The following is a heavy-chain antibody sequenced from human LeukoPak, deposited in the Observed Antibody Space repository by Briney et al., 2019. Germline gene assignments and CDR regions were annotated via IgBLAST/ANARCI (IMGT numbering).Heavy chain of an antibody. V-gene: IGHV1-2*02. Sequence: GASVKVSCKASGYTFTGYYMHWVRQAPGQGLEWMGWINPNSGGTNYAQKFQGRVTMTRDTSISTAYMELSRQRSDDTAVYYCARGGRYCSSTSCSPPRHYWGQGTLVTVSS. CDR3: ARGGRYCSSTSCSPPRHY. CDR2: INPNSGGT. D-gene: IGHD2-2*01. CDR1: GYTFTGYY. J-gene: IGHJ4*02.